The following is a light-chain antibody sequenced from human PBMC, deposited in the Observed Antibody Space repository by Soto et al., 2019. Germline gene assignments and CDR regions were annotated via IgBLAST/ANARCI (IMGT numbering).Light chain of an antibody. CDR1: QTISSW. CDR3: QQYNSYSEA. Sequence: DIQMTQSPSTLSGSVRDRVTITCRASQTISSWLAWYQQKPGKAPKLLIYKASTLKSGVPSRFSGSGSGTEFTLTISSLQPDDFATYYCQQYNSYSEAFGQGTTVDIK. V-gene: IGKV1-5*03. J-gene: IGKJ1*01. CDR2: KAS.